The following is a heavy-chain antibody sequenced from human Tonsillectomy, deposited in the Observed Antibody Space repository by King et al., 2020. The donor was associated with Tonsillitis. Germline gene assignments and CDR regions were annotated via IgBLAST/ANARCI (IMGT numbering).Heavy chain of an antibody. CDR2: IYWNDDK. CDR1: GFSLSTSGVG. Sequence: TLKESGPTLVKPTQTLTLTCTFSGFSLSTSGVGVGWIRQPPGKALEWLALIYWNDDKRYSPSLKSRLTITKDTSKNQVVLRMTNMDPVDTATYYCVNRFQSYYYYGMDVWGQGTTVTVSS. V-gene: IGHV2-5*01. CDR3: VNRFQSYYYYGMDV. J-gene: IGHJ6*02.